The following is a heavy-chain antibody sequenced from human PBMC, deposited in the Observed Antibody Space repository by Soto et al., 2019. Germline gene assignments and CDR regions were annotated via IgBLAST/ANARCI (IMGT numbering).Heavy chain of an antibody. CDR3: ARVVTVVKSFHYWYFDL. CDR2: IIPIFGTA. CDR1: GGTFSSYA. V-gene: IGHV1-69*12. D-gene: IGHD2-15*01. J-gene: IGHJ2*01. Sequence: QVQLVQSGAEVKKPGSSVKVSCKASGGTFSSYAISWVRQAPGQGLEWMGGIIPIFGTANYAQKFQGRVTITADESTSTAYMERSSLRSEETAVYYCARVVTVVKSFHYWYFDLWGRGTLVTVSS.